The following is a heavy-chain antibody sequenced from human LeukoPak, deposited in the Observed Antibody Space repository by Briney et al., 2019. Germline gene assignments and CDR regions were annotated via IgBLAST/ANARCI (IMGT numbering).Heavy chain of an antibody. J-gene: IGHJ4*02. CDR2: IGISSDST. Sequence: GGSLRLSCAASGFTFSTYGMTWVRQAPGKGLEWVSDIGISSDSTYYADSVKGRFTISRDNSKNTLYLQMNSLRAEDTAVYYCAKRALYGSGTYYFDCWDRGTLVTVSS. CDR3: AKRALYGSGTYYFDC. D-gene: IGHD3-10*01. V-gene: IGHV3-23*01. CDR1: GFTFSTYG.